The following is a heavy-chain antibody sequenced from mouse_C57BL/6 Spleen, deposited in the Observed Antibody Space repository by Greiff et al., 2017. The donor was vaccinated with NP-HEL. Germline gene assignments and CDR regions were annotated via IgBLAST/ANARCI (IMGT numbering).Heavy chain of an antibody. CDR2: ILPGSGST. CDR1: GYTFTGYW. D-gene: IGHD2-2*01. J-gene: IGHJ2*01. V-gene: IGHV1-9*01. Sequence: VQLQQSGAELMKPGASVKLSCKATGYTFTGYWIEWVKQRPGHGLEWIGEILPGSGSTNYNEKFKGKATFTADTSSNTAYMQLSSLTTEDSAIYYCARSAPYGYGEGYYFDYWGQGTTLTVSS. CDR3: ARSAPYGYGEGYYFDY.